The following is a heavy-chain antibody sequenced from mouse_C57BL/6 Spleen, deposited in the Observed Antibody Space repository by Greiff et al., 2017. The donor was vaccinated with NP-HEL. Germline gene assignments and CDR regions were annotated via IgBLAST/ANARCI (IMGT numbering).Heavy chain of an antibody. D-gene: IGHD1-1*01. CDR1: GYTFTSYW. V-gene: IGHV1-69*01. J-gene: IGHJ4*01. Sequence: VQLQQPGAELVMPGASVKLSCKASGYTFTSYWMHWVKQRPGQGLEWIGEIDPSDSYTNYNQKFTGKSTLTVDKSSSTAYMQLSSLTSEDSAVYYCARSPHYYGYAMDYWGQGTSVTVSS. CDR2: IDPSDSYT. CDR3: ARSPHYYGYAMDY.